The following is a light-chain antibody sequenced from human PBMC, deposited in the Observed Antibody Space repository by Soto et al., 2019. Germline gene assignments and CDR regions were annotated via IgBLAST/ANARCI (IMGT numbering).Light chain of an antibody. J-gene: IGKJ5*01. CDR1: QSVSMNY. V-gene: IGKV3-20*01. Sequence: EIVLTQSPGTLSLSPGERATLSCRASQSVSMNYLAWYQQKPGQAPGLLIYGASNRATGIPDRFSGSGSGTDFTLTIGRLEPEDFAVYYCQQYGSSPPITFGQGTRLEIK. CDR3: QQYGSSPPIT. CDR2: GAS.